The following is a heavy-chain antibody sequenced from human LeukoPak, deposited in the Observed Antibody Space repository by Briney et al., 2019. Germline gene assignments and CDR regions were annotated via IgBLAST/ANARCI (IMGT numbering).Heavy chain of an antibody. Sequence: PGGSLRLSCAASGFTFSSYAMTWVRQAPGKGLEWVSAISGSGGGTYYADSVKGRFAISRDNSKNTLYLQMNSLRAEDTAVYYCAPDLRGAAWSLDYWGQGTLVTVSS. CDR1: GFTFSSYA. J-gene: IGHJ4*02. D-gene: IGHD2-15*01. CDR3: APDLRGAAWSLDY. V-gene: IGHV3-23*01. CDR2: ISGSGGGT.